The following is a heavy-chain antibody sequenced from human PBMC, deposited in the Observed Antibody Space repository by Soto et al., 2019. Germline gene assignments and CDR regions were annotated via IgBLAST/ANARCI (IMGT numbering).Heavy chain of an antibody. CDR3: ARGPYCSSTSCYTSGHVDY. CDR2: ISGSGGST. J-gene: IGHJ4*02. CDR1: GFTFSSYA. V-gene: IGHV3-23*01. D-gene: IGHD2-2*02. Sequence: EVQLLESGGGLVQPGGSLRLSCTASGFTFSSYAMSWVRQAPGKGLKWVSSISGSGGSTYYAGSVKGRFTISRDNSKNTLYLQMNSLRAEDTAIYYCARGPYCSSTSCYTSGHVDYWGQGTLVTVSS.